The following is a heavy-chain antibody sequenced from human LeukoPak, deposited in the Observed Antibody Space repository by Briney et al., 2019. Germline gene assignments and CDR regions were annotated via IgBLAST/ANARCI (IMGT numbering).Heavy chain of an antibody. D-gene: IGHD3-10*01. Sequence: PGGSLRLSCAASGFIFSNNWMSWVRQGPGKGLEWVANIKPDGSEKYYVDSVKGRFTISRDNAKSSLYLQMNSLRAEDTAVYYCSLLLGHAFDIWGQGTMVTVSS. CDR1: GFIFSNNW. J-gene: IGHJ3*02. CDR3: SLLLGHAFDI. CDR2: IKPDGSEK. V-gene: IGHV3-7*02.